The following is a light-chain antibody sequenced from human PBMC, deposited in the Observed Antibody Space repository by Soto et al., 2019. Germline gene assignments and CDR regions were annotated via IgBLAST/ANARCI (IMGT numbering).Light chain of an antibody. Sequence: EIVMTQSPATLSVSPGERATLSCRASQSVSNNLAWFQQKPGQAPRLLIYGASTRATGIPATFSGSGSGTEFPLTSSRLQSEDFAFYYCKYYNDRPVTFGQGTKVEIK. CDR2: GAS. CDR3: KYYNDRPVT. CDR1: QSVSNN. V-gene: IGKV3-15*01. J-gene: IGKJ1*01.